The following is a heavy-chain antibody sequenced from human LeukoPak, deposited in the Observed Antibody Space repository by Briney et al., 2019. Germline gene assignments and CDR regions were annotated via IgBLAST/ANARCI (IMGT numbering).Heavy chain of an antibody. V-gene: IGHV4-34*01. CDR2: INHSGST. J-gene: IGHJ4*02. D-gene: IGHD6-13*01. CDR1: GGSFSGYY. Sequence: SETLSLTCAVSGGSFSGYYWSWIRQPPGKGVEWIREINHSGSTNYNPSLKSRVTISVDTSKNQFSLKLSSVTAAYTAVYYCARGEYSSSWYVIPFFDYWGQGTLVTVSS. CDR3: ARGEYSSSWYVIPFFDY.